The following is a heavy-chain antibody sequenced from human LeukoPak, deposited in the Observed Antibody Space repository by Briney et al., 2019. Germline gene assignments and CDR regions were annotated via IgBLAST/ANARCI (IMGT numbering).Heavy chain of an antibody. D-gene: IGHD5-18*01. Sequence: PSETLSLTCTVSGCSISSYYWSWIRQPPGKGLEWIGYIYYSGSTNYNPSLKSRVTISVDTSKNQFSLKLSSVTAADTAVYYCARVLPHDTAMVLCAFDIWGQGTMVTVSS. CDR3: ARVLPHDTAMVLCAFDI. CDR1: GCSISSYY. CDR2: IYYSGST. J-gene: IGHJ3*02. V-gene: IGHV4-59*01.